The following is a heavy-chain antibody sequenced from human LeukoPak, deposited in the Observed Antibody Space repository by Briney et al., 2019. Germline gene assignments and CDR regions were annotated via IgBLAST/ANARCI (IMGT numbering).Heavy chain of an antibody. CDR1: GGSFSGYY. Sequence: PSETLSLTCAVYGGSFSGYYWSWIRQPPGKGLEWIEEINHSGSTNYNPSLKSRVTISVDTSKNQFSLKLSSVTAADTAVYYCARGIGTTGTTWYNWFDPWGQGTLVTVSS. CDR3: ARGIGTTGTTWYNWFDP. V-gene: IGHV4-34*01. CDR2: INHSGST. J-gene: IGHJ5*02. D-gene: IGHD1-1*01.